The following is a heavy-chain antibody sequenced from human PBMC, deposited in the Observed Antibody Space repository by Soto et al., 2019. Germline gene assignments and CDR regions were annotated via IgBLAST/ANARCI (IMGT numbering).Heavy chain of an antibody. J-gene: IGHJ4*02. CDR1: GFTFSSYA. Sequence: GGSLRLSCAASGFTFSSYAMSWVRQAPGKGLEWVSAISGSGGSTYYADSVKGRFTISRDNSKNTLYLQMNSLRAEDTAVYYCAKDLVRDYDILTGYSCFDYWGQGTLVTVSS. CDR2: ISGSGGST. CDR3: AKDLVRDYDILTGYSCFDY. V-gene: IGHV3-23*01. D-gene: IGHD3-9*01.